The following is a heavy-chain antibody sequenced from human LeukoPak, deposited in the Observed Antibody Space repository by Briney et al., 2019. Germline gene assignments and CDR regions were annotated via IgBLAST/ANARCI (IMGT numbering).Heavy chain of an antibody. J-gene: IGHJ4*02. V-gene: IGHV1-2*02. Sequence: EASVKVSCKASGYTFSDYYMHWVRQAPGQGLEWMGWINPNSGDTHYAQMFQGRVTMTRDTSINAAYMELRRVRSDDTAVYYCAKSAQYSSAWFTGCFDYWGQGSLVTVSS. CDR3: AKSAQYSSAWFTGCFDY. D-gene: IGHD4-11*01. CDR1: GYTFSDYY. CDR2: INPNSGDT.